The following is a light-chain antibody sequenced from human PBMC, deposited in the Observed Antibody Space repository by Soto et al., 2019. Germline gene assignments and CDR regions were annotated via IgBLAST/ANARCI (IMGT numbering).Light chain of an antibody. CDR3: QQYSNWPRS. V-gene: IGKV3-15*01. CDR1: QSVSRN. CDR2: DAS. Sequence: EIVMTQSPSTLSLSPGERATLSCRASQSVSRNLAWYQQKPGQAPRLLIFDASTRAAGIPVRFSGSGSGTEFTLTISSLESEDFVVYYCQQYSNWPRSFGGGTKVDFK. J-gene: IGKJ4*01.